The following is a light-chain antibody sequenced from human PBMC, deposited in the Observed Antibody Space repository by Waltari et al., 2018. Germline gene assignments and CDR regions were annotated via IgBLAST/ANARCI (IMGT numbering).Light chain of an antibody. CDR3: QQYDGEVLT. J-gene: IGKJ4*01. CDR2: GAS. Sequence: EIVLTQSPGTLSLSPGERATLSCRASQSVSRNYLNWYQQKGGQAPRLLIHGASIRATGIPDRFSGSGSGTGFTLTISRLEPEDFAVYYCQQYDGEVLTFGGGTKVEI. CDR1: QSVSRNY. V-gene: IGKV3-20*01.